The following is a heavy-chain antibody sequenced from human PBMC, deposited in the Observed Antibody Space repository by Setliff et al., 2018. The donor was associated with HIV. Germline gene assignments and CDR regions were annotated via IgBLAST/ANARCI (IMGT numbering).Heavy chain of an antibody. J-gene: IGHJ4*02. Sequence: ASVKVSCKASGGTFSSYAINWVRQAPGQGLEWMGGINTGNGNTRLSQKFQGRVTISRDTSASTAYVELYSLTSEDTAVYYCARTLTYYFDGSFSSGPADYWGRGTLVTVSS. V-gene: IGHV1-3*04. D-gene: IGHD3-22*01. CDR2: INTGNGNT. CDR3: ARTLTYYFDGSFSSGPADY. CDR1: GGTFSSYA.